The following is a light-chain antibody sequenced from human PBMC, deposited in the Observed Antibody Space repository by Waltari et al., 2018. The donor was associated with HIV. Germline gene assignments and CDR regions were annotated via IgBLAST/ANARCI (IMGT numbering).Light chain of an antibody. CDR2: KDS. V-gene: IGLV3-25*03. CDR1: ALPKQY. Sequence: SYGLTQPHSVSVSPGQTATITCSGDALPKQYAYWYQQKPGQAPVMVIYKDSERPSGIPERFSGSSSATTVTLTISGVQAEDEADYYCQSSDISGNYWVFGGGTKLTVL. J-gene: IGLJ3*02. CDR3: QSSDISGNYWV.